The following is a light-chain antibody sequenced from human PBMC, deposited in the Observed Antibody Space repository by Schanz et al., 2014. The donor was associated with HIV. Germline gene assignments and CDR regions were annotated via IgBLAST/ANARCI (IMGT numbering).Light chain of an antibody. J-gene: IGLJ3*02. CDR3: VTWDSSLSAGV. CDR1: TSNIGRYT. V-gene: IGLV1-44*01. CDR2: SNS. Sequence: QSVLTQPPSVSGTPGQRVTISCSGSTSNIGRYTVNWYQHLPGTAPKFLIYSNSQRPSGVPDRFSGSKSGTSATLGITGLQTGDEADYYCVTWDSSLSAGVFGGGTKLTVL.